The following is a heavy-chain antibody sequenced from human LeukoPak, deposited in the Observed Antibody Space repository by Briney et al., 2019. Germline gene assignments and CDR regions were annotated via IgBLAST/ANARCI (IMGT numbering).Heavy chain of an antibody. CDR3: ARDDYGDYVFDY. Sequence: PGRSLRLSCAASGFTFSSYGMHWVRQAPGKGLEWVAVISYDGSNKYYADSVKGRFTISRDNSKNTLYLQMNSLRAEDTAVYYCARDDYGDYVFDYWGQGTLVTVSS. CDR1: GFTFSSYG. CDR2: ISYDGSNK. D-gene: IGHD4-17*01. J-gene: IGHJ4*02. V-gene: IGHV3-30*03.